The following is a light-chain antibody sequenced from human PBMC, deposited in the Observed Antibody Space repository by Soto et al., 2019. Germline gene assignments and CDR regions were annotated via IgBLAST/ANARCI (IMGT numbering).Light chain of an antibody. CDR2: RNN. Sequence: QSVLTQPPSASGTPGQRVTISCSGSSSKIGSNYVYWYQQLPGTAPKLLIYRNNQRPSGVPDRFSGSKSGTSASLAISGLRSEDEADYYCAAWDDSLSVVYVFGTGTKVTVL. V-gene: IGLV1-47*01. CDR1: SSKIGSNY. CDR3: AAWDDSLSVVYV. J-gene: IGLJ1*01.